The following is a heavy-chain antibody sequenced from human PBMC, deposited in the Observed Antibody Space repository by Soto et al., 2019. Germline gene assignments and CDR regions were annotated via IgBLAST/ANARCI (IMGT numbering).Heavy chain of an antibody. CDR3: ALCEVSGSYYGEFHTSGWFDP. CDR2: IYYSGST. J-gene: IGHJ5*02. CDR1: GGSISSYY. D-gene: IGHD1-26*01. Sequence: PSETLSLTCTVSGGSISSYYWSWIRQPPGKGLEWIGYIYYSGSTNYNPSLKSRVTISVDTSKNQFSLKLSSVTAADTAVYCCALCEVSGSYYGEFHTSGWFDPWGQGTLVTVSS. V-gene: IGHV4-59*01.